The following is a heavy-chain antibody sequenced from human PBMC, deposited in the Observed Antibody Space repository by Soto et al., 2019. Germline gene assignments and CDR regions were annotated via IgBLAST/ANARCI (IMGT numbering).Heavy chain of an antibody. Sequence: PSETLSLTCTVSGGSISSYYWSWIRQPPGKGLEWIGYIYYSGSTYYNPSLKSRVTISVDTSKNQFSLKLSSVTAADTAVYYCARRVVVTRGWEAFDIWGQGTMVTVSS. CDR1: GGSISSYY. CDR3: ARRVVVTRGWEAFDI. V-gene: IGHV4-59*06. D-gene: IGHD2-21*02. J-gene: IGHJ3*02. CDR2: IYYSGST.